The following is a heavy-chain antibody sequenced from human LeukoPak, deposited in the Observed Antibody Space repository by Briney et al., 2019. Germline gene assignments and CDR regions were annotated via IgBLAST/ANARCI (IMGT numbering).Heavy chain of an antibody. Sequence: SETLSLTCSVSDGSITTHYWSWIRQPPGKGLEWIGYIYHNGNTKYNPSLKSRVAFSLDTSKKQLFLTLRSVNAADTAVYYCARAGNFSWGEFDSWGQGTLVIVSS. CDR2: IYHNGNT. V-gene: IGHV4-59*11. D-gene: IGHD3-16*01. J-gene: IGHJ5*01. CDR1: DGSITTHY. CDR3: ARAGNFSWGEFDS.